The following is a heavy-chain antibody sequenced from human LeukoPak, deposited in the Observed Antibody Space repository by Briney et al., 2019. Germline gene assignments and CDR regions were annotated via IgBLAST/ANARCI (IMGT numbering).Heavy chain of an antibody. J-gene: IGHJ3*02. CDR3: ARGVVTATRRGAFDI. CDR1: GGSISSGGYS. Sequence: SQTLSLTCAVSGGSISSGGYSWSWIRQLPGKGLEWIGYIYHSGSTYYNPSLKSRVTISVDRSKNQFSLKLSSVTAADTAVYYCARGVVTATRRGAFDIWGQGTMVTVSS. D-gene: IGHD2-21*02. CDR2: IYHSGST. V-gene: IGHV4-30-2*01.